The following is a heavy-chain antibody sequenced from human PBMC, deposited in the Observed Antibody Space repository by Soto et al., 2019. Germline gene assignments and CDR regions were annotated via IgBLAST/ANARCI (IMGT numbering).Heavy chain of an antibody. D-gene: IGHD2-15*01. Sequence: ASVKVSCKASGFTFTSSAMQWVRQARGQRLEWIGWIVVGSGSTSYAQKFQGRVTMTRDTSTSTVYMELSSLRSEDTAVYYCARAFGCYSGCYFDYWGQGTLVTVSS. CDR2: IVVGSGST. J-gene: IGHJ4*02. V-gene: IGHV1-58*02. CDR1: GFTFTSSA. CDR3: ARAFGCYSGCYFDY.